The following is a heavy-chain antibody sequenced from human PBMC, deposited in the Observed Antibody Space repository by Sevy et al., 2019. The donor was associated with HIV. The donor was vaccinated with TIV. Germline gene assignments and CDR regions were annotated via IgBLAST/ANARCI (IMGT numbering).Heavy chain of an antibody. D-gene: IGHD3-16*01. CDR3: VRDKEGGACVFDY. CDR1: GFNFRNSW. V-gene: IGHV3-7*03. J-gene: IGHJ4*02. CDR2: IKQDGYET. Sequence: GGSLRLSCATFGFNFRNSWMAWVRQPPGKGLEFLADIKQDGYETYYVDSVKGRFTISRDNAKNSLHLQMNSLRAEDTAMYFCVRDKEGGACVFDYWGQGTPVTVSS.